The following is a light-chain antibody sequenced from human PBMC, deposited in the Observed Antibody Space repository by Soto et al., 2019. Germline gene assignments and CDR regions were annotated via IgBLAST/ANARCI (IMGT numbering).Light chain of an antibody. CDR2: DNN. Sequence: QSALTQPPSVSAAPGQTVTISCSGSSSNIGNNYVSWYQQLPGTAPKLLIYDNNKRPSGIPDRFSGSKSGTSATLGITGLQTGDEADYYCGTWDSSLSAGGVFGGGTQLTVL. J-gene: IGLJ3*02. CDR1: SSNIGNNY. CDR3: GTWDSSLSAGGV. V-gene: IGLV1-51*01.